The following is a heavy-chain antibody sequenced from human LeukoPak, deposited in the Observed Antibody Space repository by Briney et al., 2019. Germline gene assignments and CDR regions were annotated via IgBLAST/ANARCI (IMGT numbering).Heavy chain of an antibody. V-gene: IGHV3-23*01. CDR3: AKGLYSGSYDGFDS. Sequence: GGSLRLSWAAYLFTFRSYAMSWVRQAPGKGLEWVSVISGSGGSTYYADSVKGRFTISRDNSKNTLYLQMNSLRAEDTAVYYCAKGLYSGSYDGFDSWGQGALVTVSS. CDR2: ISGSGGST. D-gene: IGHD1-26*01. CDR1: LFTFRSYA. J-gene: IGHJ4*02.